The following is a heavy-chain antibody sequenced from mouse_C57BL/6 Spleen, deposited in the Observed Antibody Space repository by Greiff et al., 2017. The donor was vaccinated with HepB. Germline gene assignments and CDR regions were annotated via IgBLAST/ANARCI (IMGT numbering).Heavy chain of an antibody. J-gene: IGHJ4*01. Sequence: VQLQESGPELVKPGASVKISCKASGYTFTDYYINWVKQRPGQGLEWIGWIFPGSGSTYYNEKFKGKATLTVDKSSSTAYMLLSSLTSEDSAVYFCARSPTGTGYAMDYWGQGTSVTVSS. CDR1: GYTFTDYY. CDR2: IFPGSGST. CDR3: ARSPTGTGYAMDY. V-gene: IGHV1-75*01. D-gene: IGHD4-1*02.